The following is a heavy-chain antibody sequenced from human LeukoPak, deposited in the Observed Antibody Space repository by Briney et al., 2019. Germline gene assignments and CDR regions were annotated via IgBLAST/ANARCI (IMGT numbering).Heavy chain of an antibody. CDR3: AKGQGTQYSSSSRWFDP. V-gene: IGHV3-9*03. CDR1: GFTFDDYA. D-gene: IGHD6-6*01. CDR2: ITWNSGSI. Sequence: PGGSLRLSCAASGFTFDDYAMHWVRQAPGKGLEWVSGITWNSGSIGYADSVKGRFTISRDNAKNSLYLQMNSLRAEDMALYYCAKGQGTQYSSSSRWFDPLGQGTLVTVSS. J-gene: IGHJ5*02.